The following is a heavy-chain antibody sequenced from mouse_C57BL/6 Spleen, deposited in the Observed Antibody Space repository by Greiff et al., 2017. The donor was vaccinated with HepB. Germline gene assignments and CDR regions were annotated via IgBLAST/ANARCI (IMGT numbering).Heavy chain of an antibody. CDR3: VSHLLGYAMDY. CDR1: GFSFNTYA. D-gene: IGHD2-1*01. J-gene: IGHJ4*01. Sequence: EVKLVESGGGLVQPKGSLKLSCAASGFSFNTYAMNWVRQAPGKGLEWVARIRSKSNNYATYYADSVKDRFTISRDDSESMLYLQMNNLKTEDTAMYYCVSHLLGYAMDYWGQGTSVTVSS. V-gene: IGHV10-1*01. CDR2: IRSKSNNYAT.